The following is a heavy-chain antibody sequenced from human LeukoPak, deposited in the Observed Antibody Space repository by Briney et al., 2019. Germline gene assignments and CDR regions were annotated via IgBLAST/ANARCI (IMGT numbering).Heavy chain of an antibody. D-gene: IGHD3-10*01. Sequence: GGALRLSCAVSGFISDNVAMHWVRQAPGKGLEWVSGISHNSGSIGYADSVRGRFTISRDNAKNSLYLQMNSLRAEDTAVYYCAREMEGDYGSGTFFDHWGQGNMVTVSS. CDR1: GFISDNVA. CDR2: ISHNSGSI. J-gene: IGHJ4*02. V-gene: IGHV3-9*02. CDR3: AREMEGDYGSGTFFDH.